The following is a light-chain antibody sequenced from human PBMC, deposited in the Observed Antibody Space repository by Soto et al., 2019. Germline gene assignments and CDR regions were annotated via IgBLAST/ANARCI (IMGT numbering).Light chain of an antibody. CDR3: QQVNVYPST. CDR2: DAS. Sequence: IHLTQSPSSLSAAVGARATITCRASQGISSYLGWYQQKPGKAPNLLIYDASTLHSGVPSRFSGGGSGTDFTLTISSLQPEDFATYYCQQVNVYPSTFGGGTKV. CDR1: QGISSY. V-gene: IGKV1-9*01. J-gene: IGKJ4*01.